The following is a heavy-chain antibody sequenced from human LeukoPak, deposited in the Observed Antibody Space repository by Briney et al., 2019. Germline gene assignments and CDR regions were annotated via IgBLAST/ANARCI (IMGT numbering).Heavy chain of an antibody. Sequence: SETLSLTCTVSGGSISSNYWSWIRQPPGKGLEWIGYIYYNGTTNYNPSLKSRVTISVDTSKNQFSLKLSSVTAADTAVYYCARSRGFFEYWGQGTLVTVSS. CDR1: GGSISSNY. CDR3: ARSRGFFEY. CDR2: IYYNGTT. J-gene: IGHJ4*02. D-gene: IGHD1-26*01. V-gene: IGHV4-59*01.